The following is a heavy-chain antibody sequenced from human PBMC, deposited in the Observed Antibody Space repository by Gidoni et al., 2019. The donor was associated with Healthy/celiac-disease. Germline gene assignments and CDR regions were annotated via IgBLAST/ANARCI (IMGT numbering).Heavy chain of an antibody. CDR3: ARSVADRITMVRGVTLYFDY. V-gene: IGHV1-69*04. Sequence: QVQLVQSGAEVKKPGSSVKVSCKASGGTFSSYAISGVRQAPGQGLEWMGRIIPILGIANYAQKFQGRVTITADKSTSTAYMELSSLRSEDTAVYYCARSVADRITMVRGVTLYFDYWGQGTLVTVSS. D-gene: IGHD3-10*01. CDR1: GGTFSSYA. CDR2: IIPILGIA. J-gene: IGHJ4*02.